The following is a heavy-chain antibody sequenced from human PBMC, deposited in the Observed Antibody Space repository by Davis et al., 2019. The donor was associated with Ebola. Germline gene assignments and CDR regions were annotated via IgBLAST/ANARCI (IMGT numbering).Heavy chain of an antibody. D-gene: IGHD3-3*01. V-gene: IGHV1-46*01. CDR3: ARAGDFWSGLNWFDP. Sequence: ASVKVSCKASGYTFTSYYMHWVRQAPGQGLEWMGIINPSGGSTSYAQKFRGRVTMTRDTSTSTVYMELSSLRSEDTAVYYCARAGDFWSGLNWFDPWGQGTLVTVSS. J-gene: IGHJ5*02. CDR2: INPSGGST. CDR1: GYTFTSYY.